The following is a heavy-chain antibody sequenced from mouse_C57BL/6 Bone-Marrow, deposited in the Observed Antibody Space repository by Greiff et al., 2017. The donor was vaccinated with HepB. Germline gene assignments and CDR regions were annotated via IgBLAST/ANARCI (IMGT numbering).Heavy chain of an antibody. CDR1: GYSFTGYY. Sequence: VQLQQSGPELVKPGASVKISCKASGYSFTGYYMNWVKQSPEKSLEWIGEINPSTGGTTYNQKFKAKATLTVDKSSSTAYMQIKSLTSEDSAVYYCARGGFTTVAYYFDYWGQGTTLTVSS. CDR2: INPSTGGT. CDR3: ARGGFTTVAYYFDY. V-gene: IGHV1-42*01. D-gene: IGHD1-1*01. J-gene: IGHJ2*01.